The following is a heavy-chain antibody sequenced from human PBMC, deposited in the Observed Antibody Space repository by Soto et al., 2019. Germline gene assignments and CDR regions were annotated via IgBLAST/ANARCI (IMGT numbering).Heavy chain of an antibody. CDR3: TRGGTMITRVFHNYGMDV. CDR1: GGTFSNYA. D-gene: IGHD3-16*01. Sequence: RGSVKVSCKSSGGTFSNYAISWVRQAPGQGREGMGGIIPIFGTPNYAQKFQARVTITADRSTSTAYMELSSLRSEDTAVYYCTRGGTMITRVFHNYGMDVWGQGTPVTVSS. J-gene: IGHJ6*02. CDR2: IIPIFGTP. V-gene: IGHV1-69*06.